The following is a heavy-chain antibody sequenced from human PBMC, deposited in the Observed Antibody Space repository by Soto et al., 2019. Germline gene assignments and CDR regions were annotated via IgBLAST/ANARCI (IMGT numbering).Heavy chain of an antibody. CDR3: VKDAPQPFSD. CDR1: GFDFSNYG. Sequence: EVQLLESGGGLVQPGGSLRISCAASGFDFSNYGMSWVRQAPGKGLEWVSAISGTAHASYYASSVKGRFTISRDNSKNTLYLHMNSLRVDDTAVYFCVKDAPQPFSDWGQGTLVTVSS. D-gene: IGHD3-3*02. J-gene: IGHJ4*02. CDR2: ISGTAHAS. V-gene: IGHV3-23*01.